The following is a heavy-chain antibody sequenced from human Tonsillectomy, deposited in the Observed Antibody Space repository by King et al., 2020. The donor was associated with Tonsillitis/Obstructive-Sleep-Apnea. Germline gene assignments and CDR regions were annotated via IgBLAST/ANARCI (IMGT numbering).Heavy chain of an antibody. CDR1: GYTFTSYY. V-gene: IGHV1-46*01. CDR2: INPSGGST. Sequence: QLVQSGAEVKKPGASAKVSCKASGYTFTSYYIHWVRQAPGQGLEWMGIINPSGGSTSYAQKFQGRLTMTRETSTSTVYMELSSLRSEDTAVYYCARDLLKGVQGLITYFYMDVWGKGTTVTVSS. CDR3: ARDLLKGVQGLITYFYMDV. D-gene: IGHD3-10*01. J-gene: IGHJ6*03.